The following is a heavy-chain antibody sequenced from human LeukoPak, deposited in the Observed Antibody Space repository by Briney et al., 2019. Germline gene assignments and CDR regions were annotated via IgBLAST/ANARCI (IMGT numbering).Heavy chain of an antibody. CDR3: ARWQHGPRYFDY. Sequence: SQTLSLTCAISGDSVSTNSAAWNWMRQSPSRGLEWLGRTYFLSRWYNEYVTSVQGRITINPDTSRNHFSLQLNSVSPEDTAVYYCARWQHGPRYFDYWGQGTLVSVSS. V-gene: IGHV6-1*01. CDR1: GDSVSTNSAA. D-gene: IGHD5-24*01. CDR2: TYFLSRWYN. J-gene: IGHJ4*02.